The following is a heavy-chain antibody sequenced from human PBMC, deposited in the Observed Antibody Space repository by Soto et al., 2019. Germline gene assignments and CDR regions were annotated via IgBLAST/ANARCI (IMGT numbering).Heavy chain of an antibody. J-gene: IGHJ4*02. Sequence: QVQLEQSGAEVKQPGSSVRVSCKTSGGTFSTYAINWVRQAPGQGLEWMGAIIPLFGTADYSQKFQGRVTITADESTSTAYMELSSLRSDDTAVYFCARPKGTDSSGYYYFDFWGQGNLVTVSS. D-gene: IGHD6-19*01. CDR2: IIPLFGTA. V-gene: IGHV1-69*01. CDR3: ARPKGTDSSGYYYFDF. CDR1: GGTFSTYA.